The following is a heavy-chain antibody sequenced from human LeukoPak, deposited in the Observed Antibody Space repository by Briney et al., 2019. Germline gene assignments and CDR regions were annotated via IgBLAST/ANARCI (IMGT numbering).Heavy chain of an antibody. CDR2: IHSSSGSI. V-gene: IGHV3-21*01. Sequence: GGSLRLSCAASGFNFTNYNMNRVRQAPGKGLEWVSSIHSSSGSIYYADSLKGRFTISRDNAKNSLYLQMNSLRAEDTAVYYCARDLAWDAFDIWGQGTMVTVSS. J-gene: IGHJ3*02. CDR1: GFNFTNYN. CDR3: ARDLAWDAFDI.